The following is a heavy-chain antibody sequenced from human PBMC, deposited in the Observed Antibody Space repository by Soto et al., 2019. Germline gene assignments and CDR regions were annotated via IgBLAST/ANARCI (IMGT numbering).Heavy chain of an antibody. CDR3: ARSDIVATISTAAFDY. CDR2: IYYSGST. CDR1: GGSISSGGYY. V-gene: IGHV4-31*03. D-gene: IGHD5-12*01. J-gene: IGHJ4*02. Sequence: SETLSLTCTVSGGSISSGGYYWSWIRQHPGKGQEWIGYIYYSGSTYYNPSLKSRVTISVDTSKNQFSLKLSSVTAADTAVYYCARSDIVATISTAAFDYWGQGTMVTVYS.